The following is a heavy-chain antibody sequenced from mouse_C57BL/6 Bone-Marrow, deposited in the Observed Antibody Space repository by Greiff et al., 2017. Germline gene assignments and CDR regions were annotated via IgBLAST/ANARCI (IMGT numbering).Heavy chain of an antibody. Sequence: VQLQQSGAELVRPGASVKLSCTASGFNIKDDYMHWVKQRPEQGLEWIGWIDPENGDTEYASKFQGKATITADTSSNTAYLQLSSLTSEDTAVYYCTVFYYGSMWFAYWGRGTRVTVSA. V-gene: IGHV14-4*01. J-gene: IGHJ3*01. CDR3: TVFYYGSMWFAY. CDR1: GFNIKDDY. D-gene: IGHD1-1*01. CDR2: IDPENGDT.